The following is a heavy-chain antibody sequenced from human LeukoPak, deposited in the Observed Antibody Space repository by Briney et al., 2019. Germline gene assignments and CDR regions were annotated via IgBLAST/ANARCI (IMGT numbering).Heavy chain of an antibody. J-gene: IGHJ4*02. CDR3: ASPADSGSTRGSDY. CDR2: IKEDGSQK. CDR1: GFTFSNYW. Sequence: GGSLRLSCAASGFTFSNYWMSWVRQAPGKGLEWVANIKEDGSQKYYVDSVKGRFTISRDNAKTSLYLQMDYLSAVDTAVYYCASPADSGSTRGSDYWGQGILVTVSS. V-gene: IGHV3-7*01. D-gene: IGHD1-26*01.